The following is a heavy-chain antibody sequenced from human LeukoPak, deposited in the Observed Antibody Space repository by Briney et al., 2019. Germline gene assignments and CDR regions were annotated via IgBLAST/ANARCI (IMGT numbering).Heavy chain of an antibody. V-gene: IGHV3-49*04. Sequence: HPGGSLRLSCTASGFTFGDYAMSWVRQAPGKGLEWVGFIKSQAFGGTTEYAASVRGRFTISRDDSKSIAYLQMNSLKTEDTAVYYCTRVRKNKTYYYDSSGYYFEYWGQGALVTVSS. CDR3: TRVRKNKTYYYDSSGYYFEY. CDR1: GFTFGDYA. J-gene: IGHJ4*02. D-gene: IGHD3-22*01. CDR2: IKSQAFGGTT.